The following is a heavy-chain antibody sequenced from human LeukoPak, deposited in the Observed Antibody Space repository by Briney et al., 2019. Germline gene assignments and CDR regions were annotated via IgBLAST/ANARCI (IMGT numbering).Heavy chain of an antibody. CDR1: GFTFDDYA. CDR3: AKGLVGSSIADFFDY. Sequence: HPGRSLRLSCAALGFTFDDYAMHWVRQAPGKGLEWVSGISWNSGSIGYADSVKGRFTISRDNAKNSLYLQMNSLRGEDMALYYCAKGLVGSSIADFFDYWGQGILVTVSS. J-gene: IGHJ4*02. V-gene: IGHV3-9*03. CDR2: ISWNSGSI. D-gene: IGHD6-6*01.